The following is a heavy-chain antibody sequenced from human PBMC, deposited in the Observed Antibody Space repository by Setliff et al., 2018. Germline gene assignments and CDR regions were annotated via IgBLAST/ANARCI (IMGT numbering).Heavy chain of an antibody. CDR2: TYYNGTA. CDR3: VRESRSTWYRRDF. D-gene: IGHD6-13*01. CDR1: GGSINSMSYY. J-gene: IGHJ4*02. V-gene: IGHV4-39*02. Sequence: SETLSLTCTVSGGSINSMSYYWGWIRQPPGKGLEWIGSTYYNGTAYYNPSLQSRVAISVDTSKNYFSLDVSSVTAADTAVYYCVRESRSTWYRRDFWGQGTLVTVSS.